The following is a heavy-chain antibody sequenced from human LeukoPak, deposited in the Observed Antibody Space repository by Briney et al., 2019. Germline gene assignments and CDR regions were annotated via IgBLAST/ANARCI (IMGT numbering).Heavy chain of an antibody. CDR3: AAYSNGIDAFDI. CDR1: GGSISSSSYY. J-gene: IGHJ3*02. D-gene: IGHD6-25*01. CDR2: IYYSGST. V-gene: IGHV4-39*01. Sequence: SETLSLTCTVSGGSISSSSYYWGCIRQPPGKGLEWIGSIYYSGSTYYNPSLKSRVTISVDTSKNQFSLKLSSVTAADTAVYYCAAYSNGIDAFDIWGQGTMVTVSS.